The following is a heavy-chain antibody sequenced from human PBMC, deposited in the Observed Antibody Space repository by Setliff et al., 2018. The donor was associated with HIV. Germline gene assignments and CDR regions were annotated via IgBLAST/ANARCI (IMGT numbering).Heavy chain of an antibody. CDR3: ARDHVVCSGGTCRSDDPYYYYYMNV. D-gene: IGHD2-15*01. J-gene: IGHJ6*03. CDR2: SNPNTGGT. V-gene: IGHV1-2*02. Sequence: ASVKVSCKTSGYMFNIYYMHWVRQVPGQGLEWMGWSNPNTGGTKYAQKFQGRVTMTMDTSTTTAYMELSGLKSDDMAVYYCARDHVVCSGGTCRSDDPYYYYYMNVWGQGTTVTVSS. CDR1: GYMFNIYY.